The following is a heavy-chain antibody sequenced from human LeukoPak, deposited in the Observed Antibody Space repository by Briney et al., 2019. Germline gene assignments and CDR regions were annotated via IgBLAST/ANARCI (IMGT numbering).Heavy chain of an antibody. J-gene: IGHJ4*02. V-gene: IGHV3-73*01. CDR1: GFTFSDSA. D-gene: IGHD7-27*01. Sequence: GGSLRLSCAASGFTFSDSAMHWVRQASGKGLEWVGRIRSKTKSYATAYAASVKGRFTISRDDSKNTAYLQMNSLQTEDTAAYYCAKDGNWARFENWGQGTLVTVSS. CDR3: AKDGNWARFEN. CDR2: IRSKTKSYAT.